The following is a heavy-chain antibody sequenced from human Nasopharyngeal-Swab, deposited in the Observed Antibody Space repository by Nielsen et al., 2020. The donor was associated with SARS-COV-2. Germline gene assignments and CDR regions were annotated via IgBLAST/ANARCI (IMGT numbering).Heavy chain of an antibody. D-gene: IGHD6-19*01. CDR3: VFLAGAFDI. CDR2: INSDGSST. V-gene: IGHV3-74*01. Sequence: GESLKISCAASGFTFSSYWMHWVRQAPGKGLVWVSRINSDGSSTSYADSVKGRFTISRDKAKNTLYLQRNSLRAEDTAVYYCVFLAGAFDIWGQGTMVTVSS. CDR1: GFTFSSYW. J-gene: IGHJ3*02.